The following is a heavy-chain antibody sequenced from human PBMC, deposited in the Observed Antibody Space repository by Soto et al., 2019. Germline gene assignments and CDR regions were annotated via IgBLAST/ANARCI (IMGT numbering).Heavy chain of an antibody. V-gene: IGHV3-11*01. J-gene: IGHJ4*02. D-gene: IGHD1-20*01. Sequence: GGSLRLSCAASGFTFSDYYMSWIRQAPGKGLEWVSYISSSGSTIYYADPVKGRFTISRDNAKNSLYLQMNSLRAEDTAVYYCARDRLGYNENIRNGDPAFDYWGQGTLVTVSS. CDR3: ARDRLGYNENIRNGDPAFDY. CDR2: ISSSGSTI. CDR1: GFTFSDYY.